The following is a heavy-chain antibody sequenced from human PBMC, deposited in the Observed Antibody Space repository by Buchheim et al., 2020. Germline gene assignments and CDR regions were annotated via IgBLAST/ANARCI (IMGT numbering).Heavy chain of an antibody. CDR2: ISNDGINK. CDR3: ARSTGDCSGGVCYSDFDY. Sequence: QVQLMESGGGVVQPGRSLRLSCVASGFSFSYYAMQWVRQAPGRGPKWVAVISNDGINKHYADSVKGRVSISRDTSKNTRYLQMNSLRTEDTAVYYCARSTGDCSGGVCYSDFDYWGQGTL. D-gene: IGHD2-15*01. CDR1: GFSFSYYA. J-gene: IGHJ4*02. V-gene: IGHV3-30-3*01.